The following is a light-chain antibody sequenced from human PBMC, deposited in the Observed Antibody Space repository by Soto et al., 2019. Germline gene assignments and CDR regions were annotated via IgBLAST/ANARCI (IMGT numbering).Light chain of an antibody. Sequence: QMTQSPSSLSASVGDRVTITCRASQSISTLLNWYQQKPGKAPNLLIYGASSLESGVPSRFSGSGSGTEFTLSISGLQPEDFATYYCQQSYNNPTFGQGTKVETK. V-gene: IGKV1-39*01. CDR2: GAS. CDR3: QQSYNNPT. CDR1: QSISTL. J-gene: IGKJ1*01.